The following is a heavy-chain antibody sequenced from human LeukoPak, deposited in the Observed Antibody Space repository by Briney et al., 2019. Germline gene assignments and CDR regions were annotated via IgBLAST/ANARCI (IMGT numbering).Heavy chain of an antibody. CDR3: ARAYSYAFEP. CDR1: GFTFSSNW. J-gene: IGHJ5*02. CDR2: VKQDGSET. D-gene: IGHD5-18*01. Sequence: GGSLRLSCAASGFTFSSNWMSWVRQAPGKGLEWVANVKQDGSETYYVDSVKGRFTISRDNAKNSLFLQMNSLRVEDTAVYYCARAYSYAFEPWGQGTLVTVSS. V-gene: IGHV3-7*04.